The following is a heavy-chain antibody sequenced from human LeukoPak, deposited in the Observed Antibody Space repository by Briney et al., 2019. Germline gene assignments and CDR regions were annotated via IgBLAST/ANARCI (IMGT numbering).Heavy chain of an antibody. Sequence: PGGSLRLSCAASGFTFSSYAMSWVRQAPGKGLEWVSAISGSGGTTYYADSVKGRFTISRDNVKNSLYLQMNSLRAEDTAFYYCARDVPMVRGVQPFDYWGQGTLVTVSS. J-gene: IGHJ4*02. CDR2: ISGSGGTT. V-gene: IGHV3-23*01. D-gene: IGHD3-10*01. CDR1: GFTFSSYA. CDR3: ARDVPMVRGVQPFDY.